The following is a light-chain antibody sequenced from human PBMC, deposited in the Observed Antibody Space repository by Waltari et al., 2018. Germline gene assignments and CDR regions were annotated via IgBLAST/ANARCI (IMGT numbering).Light chain of an antibody. CDR2: GAS. CDR1: QSIDNY. V-gene: IGKV3-11*01. Sequence: DIVLTQSPATLSLSPGESATLSCRASQSIDNYLAWYQQRPGQAPRLLIYGASYRGAGIPARFSGSGSGTDFTLTISSLEPEDFAVYYCQQRKRWLTFGGGTKVEIK. CDR3: QQRKRWLT. J-gene: IGKJ4*01.